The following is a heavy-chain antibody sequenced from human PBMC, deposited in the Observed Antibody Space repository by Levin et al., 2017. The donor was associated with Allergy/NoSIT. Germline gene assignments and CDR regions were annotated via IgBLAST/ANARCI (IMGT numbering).Heavy chain of an antibody. J-gene: IGHJ4*02. V-gene: IGHV3-23*01. D-gene: IGHD2-21*02. Sequence: GGSLRLSCAASGFTFSSYAMSWVRQAPGKGLEWVSAISGSGGSTYYADSVKGRFTISRDNSKNTLYLQMNSLRAEDTAVYYCAKDLPYGGDWRYYFDYWGQGTLVTVSS. CDR2: ISGSGGST. CDR1: GFTFSSYA. CDR3: AKDLPYGGDWRYYFDY.